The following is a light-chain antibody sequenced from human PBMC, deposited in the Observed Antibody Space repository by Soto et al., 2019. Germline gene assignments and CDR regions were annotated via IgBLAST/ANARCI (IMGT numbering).Light chain of an antibody. J-gene: IGLJ2*01. CDR1: TGAVTSGYY. CDR2: TTS. CDR3: LLYYGGAVV. V-gene: IGLV7-43*01. Sequence: QAVVTQEPSLTVSPGGTVTLTCASSTGAVTSGYYPSWFQQKPGQAPRALIYTTSNKYSWTPARFSGSLLGGKAALTLSGVQPEDEAEYYCLLYYGGAVVFGGGTKLTVL.